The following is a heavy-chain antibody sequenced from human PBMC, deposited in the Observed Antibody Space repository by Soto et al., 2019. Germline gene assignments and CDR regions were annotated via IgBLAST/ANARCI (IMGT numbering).Heavy chain of an antibody. J-gene: IGHJ5*02. CDR2: IYHSGST. V-gene: IGHV4-30-2*01. CDR3: ARDQLEGNWFAP. Sequence: QLQLQESGSGLVRPSQTLSLTCAVSGGSISSGGYSWNWIRQPPGKGLEWIGYIYHSGSTLYNPSLNSRVPISVDKSKNPFSLTLSSVTAAATAVYYCARDQLEGNWFAPWGQGTLVTVSS. CDR1: GGSISSGGYS. D-gene: IGHD1-1*01.